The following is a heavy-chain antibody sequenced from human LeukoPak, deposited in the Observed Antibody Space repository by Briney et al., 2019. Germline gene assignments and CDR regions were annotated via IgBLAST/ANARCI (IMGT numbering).Heavy chain of an antibody. CDR3: ARRPSVLMVYAIMAFDY. CDR1: GGSISSSSYY. D-gene: IGHD2-8*01. J-gene: IGHJ4*02. V-gene: IGHV4-39*01. Sequence: SETLSRTCTVSGGSISSSSYYWGWIRQPPGKGLEWIGSIYYSGSTYYNPSLKSRVTISVDTSKNQFSLKLSSVTAADTAVYYCARRPSVLMVYAIMAFDYWGQGTLVTVSS. CDR2: IYYSGST.